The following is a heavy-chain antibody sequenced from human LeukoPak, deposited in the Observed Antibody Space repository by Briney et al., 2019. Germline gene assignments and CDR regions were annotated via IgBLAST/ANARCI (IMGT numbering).Heavy chain of an antibody. D-gene: IGHD3-10*01. J-gene: IGHJ4*02. Sequence: RASVKVSCKASGGTFSSYAISWVRQAPGQGLEWMGRLIPILGIANYAQKFQGRVTITAEKSTSTAYMERSSLRSVDTAVYYCAVPLWFGELLYDYWGQGTLVTVSS. CDR2: LIPILGIA. CDR3: AVPLWFGELLYDY. V-gene: IGHV1-69*04. CDR1: GGTFSSYA.